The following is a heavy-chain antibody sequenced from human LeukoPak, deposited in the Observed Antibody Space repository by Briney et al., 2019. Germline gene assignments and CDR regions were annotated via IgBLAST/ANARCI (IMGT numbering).Heavy chain of an antibody. V-gene: IGHV1-18*01. CDR2: ISAYNGNT. CDR1: GYTFTSYG. Sequence: ASVKVSCKASGYTFTSYGISWVRQAPGQGLEWMGWISAYNGNTNYAQKLQGRVTMTTDTSTSTAYMELRSLRSDDTAVYYCARVEQLQEHYYFYMDVWGKGTTVTVSS. J-gene: IGHJ6*03. D-gene: IGHD6-19*01. CDR3: ARVEQLQEHYYFYMDV.